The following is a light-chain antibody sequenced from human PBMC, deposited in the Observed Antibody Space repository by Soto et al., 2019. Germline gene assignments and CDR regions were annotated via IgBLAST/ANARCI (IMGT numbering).Light chain of an antibody. CDR3: QQCTDWPLT. V-gene: IGKV3-15*01. Sequence: EILMTQSPYTLSVSPGERATLTCRASQSVSSYLAWYQHKPGQAPRLLMYGASTRATGVPARFSGSGSGTEFTLTISSLQPEDFAVYYCQQCTDWPLTFGQATRVEIK. J-gene: IGKJ1*01. CDR2: GAS. CDR1: QSVSSY.